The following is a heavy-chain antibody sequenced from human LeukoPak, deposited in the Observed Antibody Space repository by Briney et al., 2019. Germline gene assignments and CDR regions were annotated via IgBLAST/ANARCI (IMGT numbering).Heavy chain of an antibody. J-gene: IGHJ3*02. CDR1: GFTFSIYG. CDR3: AKDRPPLFYSYGYGGSDAFDI. D-gene: IGHD5-18*01. Sequence: GGSLRLSCAASGFTFSIYGMHWVRQAPGKGLEWVAVISYDGSNKYYADSVKGRFTISRDNSKNTLYLQMNSLRAEDTAVYYCAKDRPPLFYSYGYGGSDAFDIWGQGTMVTVSS. CDR2: ISYDGSNK. V-gene: IGHV3-30*18.